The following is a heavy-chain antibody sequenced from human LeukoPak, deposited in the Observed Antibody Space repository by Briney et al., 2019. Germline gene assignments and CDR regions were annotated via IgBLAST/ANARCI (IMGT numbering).Heavy chain of an antibody. J-gene: IGHJ4*02. Sequence: GGSLRLSCAASGFTFSSYAMSWVRQAPGKGLEWVSAISGSGGSTYYADSVKGRFTISRDNSKNTLYLQMNGLRAEDTAVYYCAKDLATMIVVVTTGGTDYWGQGTLVTVSS. CDR1: GFTFSSYA. CDR2: ISGSGGST. V-gene: IGHV3-23*01. CDR3: AKDLATMIVVVTTGGTDY. D-gene: IGHD3-22*01.